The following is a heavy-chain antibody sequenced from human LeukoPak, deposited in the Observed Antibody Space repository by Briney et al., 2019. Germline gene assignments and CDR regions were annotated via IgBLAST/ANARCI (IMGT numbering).Heavy chain of an antibody. CDR2: MYYSGRT. V-gene: IGHV4-59*01. D-gene: IGHD5-12*01. Sequence: SETLSPSCTVSGASTSSCFWSESRQPPGKGLGWGGNMYYSGRTNYNPSLKSRVTISVDTSKNQFSLKLSSVTAADTAVYYCARDGGGYHDYWGQGTLVTVSS. J-gene: IGHJ4*02. CDR3: ARDGGGYHDY. CDR1: GASTSSCF.